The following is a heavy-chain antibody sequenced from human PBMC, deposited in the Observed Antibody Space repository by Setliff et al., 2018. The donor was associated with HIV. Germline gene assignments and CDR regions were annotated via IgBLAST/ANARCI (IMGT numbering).Heavy chain of an antibody. V-gene: IGHV1-69*10. CDR2: VDPEDGET. J-gene: IGHJ3*01. CDR3: ARDRGPNNSFWRGTKKTHAFDL. D-gene: IGHD3-3*01. Sequence: ASVKVSCKASGDTFSRYGITWVRQAPGQGLEWMGRVDPEDGETIYAEKFQGRVTITADKSTSTVYMELSSLTSEDTAMYYCARDRGPNNSFWRGTKKTHAFDLWGQGTMVTVSS. CDR1: GDTFSRYG.